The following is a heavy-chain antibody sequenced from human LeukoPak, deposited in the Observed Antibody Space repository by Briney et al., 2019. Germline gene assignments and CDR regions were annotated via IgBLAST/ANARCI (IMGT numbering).Heavy chain of an antibody. D-gene: IGHD3-22*01. CDR1: GYTFTSYA. CDR3: AREGYYDSSGYSLEWYFDY. J-gene: IGHJ4*02. Sequence: ASVKVSCKASGYTFTSYAMNWVRQAPGQGLEWVGWINTNTGNPTYAQGFTGRFVFSLDTSVSTAYLQISSLKAEDTAVYYCAREGYYDSSGYSLEWYFDYWGQGTLVTVSS. CDR2: INTNTGNP. V-gene: IGHV7-4-1*02.